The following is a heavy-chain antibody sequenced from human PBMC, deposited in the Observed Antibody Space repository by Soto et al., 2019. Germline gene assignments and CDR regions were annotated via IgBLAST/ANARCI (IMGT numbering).Heavy chain of an antibody. CDR3: ARGGYDFWSGYYSSIYGMDV. Sequence: SETLSLTCTVSGGSISSYYWSWIRQPPGKGLDWIGYIYYSGGTNYNPSLKSRVTISVDTSKNQFSLKLSSVTAADTAVYYCARGGYDFWSGYYSSIYGMDVWGQGTTVTVSS. J-gene: IGHJ6*02. CDR1: GGSISSYY. V-gene: IGHV4-59*01. D-gene: IGHD3-3*01. CDR2: IYYSGGT.